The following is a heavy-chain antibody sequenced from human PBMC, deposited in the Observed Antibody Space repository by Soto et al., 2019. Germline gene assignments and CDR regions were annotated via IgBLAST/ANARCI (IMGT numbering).Heavy chain of an antibody. D-gene: IGHD5-12*01. Sequence: EVRLVESGGGLVQPGGSLRLSCAASGITISNYPMSWVRQAPGKGLDWVSGISGSGDTTYYADSAKGRFTISKDISKNSLFLQLDSLRVEDSALYFCVKDEGGYPSTAPHWGQGTLVTVSP. CDR1: GITISNYP. J-gene: IGHJ4*02. CDR2: ISGSGDTT. V-gene: IGHV3-23*04. CDR3: VKDEGGYPSTAPH.